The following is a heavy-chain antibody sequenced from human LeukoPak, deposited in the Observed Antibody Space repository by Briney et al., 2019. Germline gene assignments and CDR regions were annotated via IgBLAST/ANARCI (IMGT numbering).Heavy chain of an antibody. CDR1: GFTFSSYI. Sequence: GGSLRLSCAASGFTFSSYIMNWVRQAPGKGLEWISYILSSSTGMSYADSVKGRFTISRDNAKNSLYLQMSSLRDDDTAVYYCARDLHFAFDYWGRGTLVTVSS. CDR2: ILSSSTGM. CDR3: ARDLHFAFDY. J-gene: IGHJ4*02. V-gene: IGHV3-48*02.